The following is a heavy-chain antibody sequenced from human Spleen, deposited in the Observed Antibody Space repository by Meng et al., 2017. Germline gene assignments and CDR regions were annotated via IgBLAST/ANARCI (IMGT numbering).Heavy chain of an antibody. CDR1: GGSISSSNW. CDR3: ARDPHDYGGNVRFDY. V-gene: IGHV4-4*02. CDR2: IYHSGST. D-gene: IGHD4-23*01. J-gene: IGHJ4*02. Sequence: QVRRRQWAAGLLKPSETLSLTCAVSGGSISSSNWWSWVRQPPGKGLEWIGEIYHSGSTNYNPSLKSRVTISVDKSKNQFSLKLSSVTAADTAVYYCARDPHDYGGNVRFDYWGQGTLVTVSS.